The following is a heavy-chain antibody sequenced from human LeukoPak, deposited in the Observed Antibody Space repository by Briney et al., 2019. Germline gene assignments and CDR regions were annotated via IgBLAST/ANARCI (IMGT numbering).Heavy chain of an antibody. V-gene: IGHV3-11*01. J-gene: IGHJ3*02. D-gene: IGHD2-2*01. CDR3: ARVLCSRYCSSTSCYHGNAFDI. Sequence: GGSLRLSCAASGFTFSNYYMSWIRQAPGKGLEWVSYISSSGSTIYYADSVKGRFTISRDNAKNSLYLQMSSLRAEDTAVYYCARVLCSRYCSSTSCYHGNAFDIWGQGTMVTVSS. CDR2: ISSSGSTI. CDR1: GFTFSNYY.